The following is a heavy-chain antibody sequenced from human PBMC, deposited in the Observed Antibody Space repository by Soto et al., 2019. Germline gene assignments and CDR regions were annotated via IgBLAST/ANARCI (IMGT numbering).Heavy chain of an antibody. CDR1: GFTFSSYA. V-gene: IGHV3-23*01. Sequence: EVQLLESGGGLVQPGGSLRLSCAASGFTFSSYAMSWVRQAPGKGLEWVSAISGSGGSTYYADSVKGRFTISRDNSKNTLYLQMNSLRAEDTAVYYCANQSSSWMYYFDYCGQGTLVTVSS. D-gene: IGHD6-13*01. CDR2: ISGSGGST. J-gene: IGHJ4*02. CDR3: ANQSSSWMYYFDY.